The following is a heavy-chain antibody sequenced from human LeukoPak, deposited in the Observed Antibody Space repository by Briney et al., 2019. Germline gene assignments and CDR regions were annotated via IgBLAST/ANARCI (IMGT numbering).Heavy chain of an antibody. CDR1: GFTFSDYY. CDR2: ISSSGSTI. CDR3: ARERSSSWYTQQADYYYYGMDV. J-gene: IGHJ6*02. Sequence: GGSLRLSGAASGFTFSDYYMSWIRQAPGKGLEWVSYISSSGSTIYYADSVKGRFTISRDNAKNSLYLQMNSLRAEDTAVYYCARERSSSWYTQQADYYYYGMDVWGQGTTVTVSS. V-gene: IGHV3-11*01. D-gene: IGHD6-13*01.